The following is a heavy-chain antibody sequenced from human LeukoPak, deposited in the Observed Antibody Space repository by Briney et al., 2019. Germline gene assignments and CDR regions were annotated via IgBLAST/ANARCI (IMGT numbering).Heavy chain of an antibody. CDR2: ISSSSSYI. J-gene: IGHJ4*02. V-gene: IGHV3-21*01. CDR1: GFTFSSYS. D-gene: IGHD3-3*01. Sequence: GGSLRLSCAASGFTFSSYSMNWVRQAPGKGLEWVSSISSSSSYIYYADSVKGRFTISRDNAKNSLYLQMNSLRAEDTAVYYCARDDDFWSGYYSQFDYWGQGTLVTVSS. CDR3: ARDDDFWSGYYSQFDY.